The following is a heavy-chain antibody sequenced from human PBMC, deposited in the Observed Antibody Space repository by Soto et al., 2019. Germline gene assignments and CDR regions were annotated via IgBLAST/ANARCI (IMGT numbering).Heavy chain of an antibody. CDR2: ISGSGGST. CDR3: ARRGSGSDYDY. V-gene: IGHV3-23*01. J-gene: IGHJ4*02. Sequence: EVQLLESGGGWVQPGGSLRLSCAASGFTGSSDAMMWGRQAPGRGLEWVSAISGSGGSTYYADSVKGRFTISRDNSKNTLYLQMNSLRAEDTAVYYCARRGSGSDYDYWGQGTLVTVSS. D-gene: IGHD1-26*01. CDR1: GFTGSSDA.